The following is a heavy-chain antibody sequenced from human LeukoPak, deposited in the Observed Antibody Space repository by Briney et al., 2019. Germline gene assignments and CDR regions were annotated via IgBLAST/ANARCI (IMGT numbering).Heavy chain of an antibody. CDR3: ARAFLTYYYDSSGYYYFDY. Sequence: SQILSLTCTVSGGSISSGDYYWSWIRQPPGKGLEWIGYIYYSGSTYYNPSLKSRVTISVDTSKNQFSLKLSSVTAADTAVYYCARAFLTYYYDSSGYYYFDYWGQGTLVTVSS. CDR1: GGSISSGDYY. V-gene: IGHV4-30-4*01. J-gene: IGHJ4*02. D-gene: IGHD3-22*01. CDR2: IYYSGST.